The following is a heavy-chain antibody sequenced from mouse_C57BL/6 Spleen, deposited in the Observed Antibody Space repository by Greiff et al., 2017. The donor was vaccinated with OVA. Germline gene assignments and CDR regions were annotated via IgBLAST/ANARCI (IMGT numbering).Heavy chain of an antibody. D-gene: IGHD3-1*01. V-gene: IGHV5-4*01. Sequence: EVHLVESGGGLVKPGGSLKLSCAASGFTFSSYAMSWVRQTPEKRLEWVATISDGGSYTYYPDNVKGRFTISRDNAKNNLYLQMSHLKSEDTAMYYCASAKEGFDYWGQGTTLTVSS. CDR3: ASAKEGFDY. J-gene: IGHJ2*01. CDR1: GFTFSSYA. CDR2: ISDGGSYT.